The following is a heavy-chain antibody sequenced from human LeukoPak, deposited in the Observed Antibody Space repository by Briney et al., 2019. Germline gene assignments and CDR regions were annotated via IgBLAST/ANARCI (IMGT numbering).Heavy chain of an antibody. CDR2: IYYSGST. D-gene: IGHD4-23*01. CDR1: GGSISSYY. V-gene: IGHV4-59*01. J-gene: IGHJ5*02. Sequence: SETLSLTCTVSGGSISSYYWSWIRQPPGKGLEWIGYIYYSGSTNYNPSLKSRVTISVDTSKNQFSLKLSSVTAADTAVYYCARAVVWESDYVGRIQRFDPWGQGTLVTVSS. CDR3: ARAVVWESDYVGRIQRFDP.